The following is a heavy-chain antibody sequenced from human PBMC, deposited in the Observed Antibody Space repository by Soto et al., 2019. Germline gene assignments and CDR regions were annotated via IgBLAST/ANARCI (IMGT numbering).Heavy chain of an antibody. CDR3: ARVWYYYGSSGPFDY. J-gene: IGHJ4*02. Sequence: GGSLRLSCAASGFTFSSYAMSWVRQAPGKGLEWVANIRRDGSEKYYVDSVKGRFTISRDNAKNSLYLQMNSLRAEDTAVYYCARVWYYYGSSGPFDYWGQGTLVTVSS. CDR2: IRRDGSEK. V-gene: IGHV3-7*05. D-gene: IGHD3-22*01. CDR1: GFTFSSYA.